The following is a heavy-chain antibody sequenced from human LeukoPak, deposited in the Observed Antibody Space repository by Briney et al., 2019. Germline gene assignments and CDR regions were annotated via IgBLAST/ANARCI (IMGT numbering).Heavy chain of an antibody. CDR1: GLTFSSYS. CDR2: ISSSSSYI. CDR3: AKDLMVRGVPFDY. J-gene: IGHJ4*02. Sequence: GGSLRPSCAASGLTFSSYSMNWVRQAPGKGLEWVSSISSSSSYIYYADSVKGRFTISRDNAKNSLYLQMNSLRAEDTAVYYCAKDLMVRGVPFDYWGQGTLVTVSS. D-gene: IGHD3-10*01. V-gene: IGHV3-21*01.